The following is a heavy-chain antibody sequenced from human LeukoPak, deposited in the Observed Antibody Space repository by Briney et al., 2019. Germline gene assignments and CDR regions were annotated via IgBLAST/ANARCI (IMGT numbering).Heavy chain of an antibody. CDR1: GFTFRSYG. D-gene: IGHD6-6*01. CDR3: AKERIAAPVPDY. CDR2: IRYDGSNK. J-gene: IGHJ4*02. V-gene: IGHV3-30*02. Sequence: GGPLRLSCAASGFTFRSYGMHWVRQAPGKGLEWVAFIRYDGSNKYYADSVKGRFTISRDNSKNTLYLQMTSLRAEDTAVYYCAKERIAAPVPDYWGQGTLVTVSS.